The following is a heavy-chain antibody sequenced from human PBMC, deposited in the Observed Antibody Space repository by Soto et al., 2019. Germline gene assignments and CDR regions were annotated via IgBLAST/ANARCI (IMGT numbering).Heavy chain of an antibody. D-gene: IGHD4-17*01. CDR3: AHTHYGNYFDY. CDR2: IYWDDDK. CDR1: GFSISTAGVA. V-gene: IGHV2-5*02. Sequence: QITLKESGPTLVKPTQTLTLTCTFSGFSISTAGVAVGWIRQPPGKALDWLALIYWDDDKRYSPSLKSRLTITKDTSKNQVVLTLTNMDPVDTATYYCAHTHYGNYFDYWCQGTLVTVSP. J-gene: IGHJ4*02.